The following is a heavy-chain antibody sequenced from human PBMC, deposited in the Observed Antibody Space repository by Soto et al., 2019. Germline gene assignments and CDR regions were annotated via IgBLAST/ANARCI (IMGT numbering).Heavy chain of an antibody. V-gene: IGHV3-43*01. CDR1: GFTFDDYT. CDR3: AKDIGGYSSGWYSGTSFDY. J-gene: IGHJ4*02. D-gene: IGHD6-19*01. Sequence: PGGSLRLSCAASGFTFDDYTVHWVRQAPGKGLEWVSLISWDGGSTYYADSVKGRFTISRDNSKNSLYLQMNSLRTEDTALYYCAKDIGGYSSGWYSGTSFDYWGQGTLVTVSS. CDR2: ISWDGGST.